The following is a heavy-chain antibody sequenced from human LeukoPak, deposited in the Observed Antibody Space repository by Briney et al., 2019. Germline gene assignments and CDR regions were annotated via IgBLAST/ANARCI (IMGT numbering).Heavy chain of an antibody. CDR3: ARDGFGRSGYYHC. Sequence: PGGSLRLSCAASGFTFSSYWMSWVRQAPGKGLEWVANIKQDGSEKYYVDSVKGRFTIPRDNAKNSLYLQMNSLGAEDTAVYYCARDGFGRSGYYHCWGQGTLVTVSS. V-gene: IGHV3-7*01. D-gene: IGHD3-22*01. CDR1: GFTFSSYW. CDR2: IKQDGSEK. J-gene: IGHJ4*02.